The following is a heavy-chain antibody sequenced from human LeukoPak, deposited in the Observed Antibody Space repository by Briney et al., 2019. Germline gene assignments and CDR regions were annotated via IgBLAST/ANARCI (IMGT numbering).Heavy chain of an antibody. CDR3: AKGSYYYDSADYFDY. CDR2: LSGSGGNT. J-gene: IGHJ4*02. CDR1: GFTFSSYA. Sequence: PSGGFLRLSCAASGFTFSSYAMSWVRQAPGKGLEWVSTLSGSGGNTYYADSVKGRVTISRDNTKNTLYLQMNSLRAEDTAVYHCAKGSYYYDSADYFDYWGQGTLVTVSS. V-gene: IGHV3-23*01. D-gene: IGHD3-22*01.